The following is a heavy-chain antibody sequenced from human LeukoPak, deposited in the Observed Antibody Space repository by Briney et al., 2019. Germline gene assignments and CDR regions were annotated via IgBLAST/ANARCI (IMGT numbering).Heavy chain of an antibody. V-gene: IGHV4-39*07. J-gene: IGHJ4*02. D-gene: IGHD2-21*02. CDR3: VRSACGGDCYIDPYYFDY. CDR1: GGSISSSSYY. CDR2: IYYSGST. Sequence: SETLSLTCTVSGGSISSSSYYWGWIRQPPGKGLEWIGSIYYSGSTYYNPSLKSRVTISVDTPKNQFSLKLSSVTAADTAVYYCVRSACGGDCYIDPYYFDYWGQGTLVTVSS.